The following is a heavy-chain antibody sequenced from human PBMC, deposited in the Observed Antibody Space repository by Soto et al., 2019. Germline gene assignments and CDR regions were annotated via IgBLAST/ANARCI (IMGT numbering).Heavy chain of an antibody. V-gene: IGHV2-5*02. CDR2: IYWDDDK. CDR1: GFSLSTSGVG. Sequence: QITLKESGPTLVKPTQTLMLTCTFSGFSLSTSGVGVGWIRQPPGKALEWLASIYWDDDKRYSPSLKSRPTIXKDTSKNRVVLTVTNMDPVDTATYYCARLEYYGSGSYSYWGQGTLVTVSS. J-gene: IGHJ4*02. D-gene: IGHD3-10*01. CDR3: ARLEYYGSGSYSY.